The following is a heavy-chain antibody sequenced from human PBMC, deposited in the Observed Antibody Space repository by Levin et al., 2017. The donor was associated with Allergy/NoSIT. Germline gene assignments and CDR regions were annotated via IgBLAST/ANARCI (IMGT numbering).Heavy chain of an antibody. D-gene: IGHD6-19*01. CDR3: ACDGYSSGWDAEYFQH. CDR1: GGSFSGYY. J-gene: IGHJ1*01. CDR2: INHSGST. V-gene: IGHV4-34*01. Sequence: SETLSLTCAVYGGSFSGYYWSWIRQPPGKGLEWIGEINHSGSTNYNPSLKSRVTISVDTSKNQFSLKLSSVTAADTAVYYCACDGYSSGWDAEYFQHWGQGTLVTVSS.